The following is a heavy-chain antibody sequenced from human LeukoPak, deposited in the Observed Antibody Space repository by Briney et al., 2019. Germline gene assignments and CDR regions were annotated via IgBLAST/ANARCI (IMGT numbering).Heavy chain of an antibody. CDR2: IRGSGGST. Sequence: GGTLRLSCAASVFTFSSYGMSWVRQAPGKGLEWVSAIRGSGGSTYYADSVKGRFTISRDNSKNTLYLQMNSLRAEDTAVYYCAKDPFVSSTSASFTYFDYWGQGTLVTVSS. D-gene: IGHD2-2*01. J-gene: IGHJ4*02. V-gene: IGHV3-23*01. CDR3: AKDPFVSSTSASFTYFDY. CDR1: VFTFSSYG.